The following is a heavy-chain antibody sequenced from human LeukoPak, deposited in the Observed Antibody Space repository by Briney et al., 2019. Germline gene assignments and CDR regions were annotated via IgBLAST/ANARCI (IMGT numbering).Heavy chain of an antibody. CDR3: AKHPDATNPYLFFGLDV. D-gene: IGHD1-26*01. Sequence: PGGSLRLSCAATGFSFKDYGMHWVRQPPGKGLEWVSAINWNGGGTDYADSVKGRFTISRDNAKNSLYLQLSSLRPEDTALYYCAKHPDATNPYLFFGLDVWGQGDSVTVSS. CDR2: INWNGGGT. J-gene: IGHJ6*02. V-gene: IGHV3-9*01. CDR1: GFSFKDYG.